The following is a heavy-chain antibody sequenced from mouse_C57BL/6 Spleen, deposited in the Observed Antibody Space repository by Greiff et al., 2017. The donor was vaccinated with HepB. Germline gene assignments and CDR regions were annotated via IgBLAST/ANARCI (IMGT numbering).Heavy chain of an antibody. CDR1: GYTFTSYG. Sequence: QVQLQQSGAELARPGASVKLSCKASGYTFTSYGISWVKQRTGQGLEWIGEIYPRSGNTYYNEKFKGKATLTADKSSSTAYMELRSLTSEDSAVYFCARAGYDYAWYFDVWGTGTTVTVSS. CDR3: ARAGYDYAWYFDV. J-gene: IGHJ1*03. V-gene: IGHV1-81*01. D-gene: IGHD2-4*01. CDR2: IYPRSGNT.